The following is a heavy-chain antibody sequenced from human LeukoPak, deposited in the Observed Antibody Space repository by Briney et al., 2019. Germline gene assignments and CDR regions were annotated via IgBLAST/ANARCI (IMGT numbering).Heavy chain of an antibody. Sequence: SETLSLTCAVYGGSFSDYYWRWIRQPPGKGLEWMGEINDSGSTNYNPSLTSRGTMSADTSKNQFSLKLSSVTAADTAVYYCARGPPRDFGTSGFYYNYWGQGTRVTVSS. J-gene: IGHJ4*02. V-gene: IGHV4-34*01. CDR2: INDSGST. D-gene: IGHD3-22*01. CDR1: GGSFSDYY. CDR3: ARGPPRDFGTSGFYYNY.